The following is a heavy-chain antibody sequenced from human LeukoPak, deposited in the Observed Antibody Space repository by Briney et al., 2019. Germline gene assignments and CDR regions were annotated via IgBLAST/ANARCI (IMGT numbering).Heavy chain of an antibody. V-gene: IGHV1-69*13. CDR2: IIPIFGTA. CDR1: VGTSSSNA. D-gene: IGHD2-2*01. Sequence: SLKVSPKQPVGTSSSNATSRVRQAPGQGSQLLGGIIPIFGTANYAQKFQGRVTITADESTSTAYMELSSLRSEDTAVYYCAALTSSPQYYYYGMDVWGQGTTVTVSS. CDR3: AALTSSPQYYYYGMDV. J-gene: IGHJ6*02.